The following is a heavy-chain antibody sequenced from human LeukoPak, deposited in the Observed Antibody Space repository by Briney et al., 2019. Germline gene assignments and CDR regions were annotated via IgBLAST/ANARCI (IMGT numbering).Heavy chain of an antibody. CDR2: ISGSGGST. V-gene: IGHV3-23*01. D-gene: IGHD3-3*01. J-gene: IGHJ6*02. CDR1: GFTFSSYA. Sequence: PGGSLRLSCAASGFTFSSYAMSWVRQAPGKGLEWVSAISGSGGSTYYADSVKGRFTISRDNSKNTLYLQMNSLRAEDTAVYYCARGRNYDFWSGYCTDYYYGMDVWGQGTTVTVSS. CDR3: ARGRNYDFWSGYCTDYYYGMDV.